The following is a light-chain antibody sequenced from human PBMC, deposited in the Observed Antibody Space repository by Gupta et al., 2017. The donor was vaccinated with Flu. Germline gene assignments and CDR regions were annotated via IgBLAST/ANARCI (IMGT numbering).Light chain of an antibody. CDR3: QQYDDWPLYS. CDR1: QSVDKK. V-gene: IGKV3-15*01. J-gene: IGKJ2*03. Sequence: EIVLTQSPATLSVPPGERASLSCRTSQSVDKKLAWYQQKPGQAPRLLIYATSTRATGVPARFSGSGSGTEFTLTIKDLQSEDFGIYYCQQYDDWPLYSFGQGTKVEIK. CDR2: ATS.